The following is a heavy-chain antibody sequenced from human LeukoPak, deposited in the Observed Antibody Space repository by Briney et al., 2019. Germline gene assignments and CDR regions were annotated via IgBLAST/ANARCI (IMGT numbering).Heavy chain of an antibody. Sequence: ASVKVSCKASGYTFTSYYMHWVRQAPGQGLEWMGIINPSGGSTSYAQKFQGRVTMTRDTSISTAYMELSRLRSDDTAVYYCARGGYDFWSGYYKAELAHFDYWGQGTLVTVSS. D-gene: IGHD3-3*01. CDR2: INPSGGST. CDR1: GYTFTSYY. J-gene: IGHJ4*02. V-gene: IGHV1-46*01. CDR3: ARGGYDFWSGYYKAELAHFDY.